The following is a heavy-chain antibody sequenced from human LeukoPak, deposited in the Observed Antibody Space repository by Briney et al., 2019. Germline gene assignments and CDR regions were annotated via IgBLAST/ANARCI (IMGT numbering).Heavy chain of an antibody. CDR3: TRERDYTDEY. V-gene: IGHV3-49*03. CDR1: GFTFGDSA. D-gene: IGHD4-11*01. Sequence: GGSLRLSCTASGFTFGDSAMSWFRQAPGKGLEWVGFIRGKGSGGSTEYAASVKGRFTISRDDSRSMAYLQMDGLRTEDTAVYYCTRERDYTDEYWGQGTLVTVSS. J-gene: IGHJ4*02. CDR2: IRGKGSGGST.